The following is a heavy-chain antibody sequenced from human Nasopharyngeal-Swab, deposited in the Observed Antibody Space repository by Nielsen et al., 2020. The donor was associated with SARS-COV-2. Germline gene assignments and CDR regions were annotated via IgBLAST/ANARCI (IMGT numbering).Heavy chain of an antibody. Sequence: GESLKISCAASGFTFSSYWMHWVRQAPGKGPVWVSRINDDGRATIYADSVKGRFTISRDNAKNTLYLQMNSLRAEDTAVYYCARDHPITIFGVVELGSGMDVWGQGTTVTVSS. D-gene: IGHD3-3*01. CDR2: INDDGRAT. CDR1: GFTFSSYW. J-gene: IGHJ6*02. V-gene: IGHV3-74*01. CDR3: ARDHPITIFGVVELGSGMDV.